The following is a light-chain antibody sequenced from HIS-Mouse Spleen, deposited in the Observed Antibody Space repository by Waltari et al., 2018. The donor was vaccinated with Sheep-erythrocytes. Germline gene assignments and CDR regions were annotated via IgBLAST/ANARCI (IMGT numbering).Light chain of an antibody. J-gene: IGLJ1*01. V-gene: IGLV2-11*01. CDR2: HVS. CDR3: CSYAGSYNHV. CDR1: SSDFGGYNY. Sequence: QSALTQPRSVSGSPGQSVTISCTGTSSDFGGYNYVPWYQHHPGKALNLMIYHVSKRPSGVPDRVSGSKSGNTASLTISGRQAEDEADYSCCSYAGSYNHVFATGTKVTVL.